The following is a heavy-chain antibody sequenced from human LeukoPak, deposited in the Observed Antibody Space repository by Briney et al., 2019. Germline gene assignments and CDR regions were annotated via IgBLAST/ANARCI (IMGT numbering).Heavy chain of an antibody. Sequence: GGSLRLSCAASGFTFSTYWMHWVRQAPGRGLVWVSSINSDASRTSHADSVKGRFTISRDNAKNTLYLQLNSLRAEDTAVYYCARRNYHGMDVWGQGTTVTVSS. CDR1: GFTFSTYW. V-gene: IGHV3-74*01. CDR2: INSDASRT. J-gene: IGHJ6*02. CDR3: ARRNYHGMDV.